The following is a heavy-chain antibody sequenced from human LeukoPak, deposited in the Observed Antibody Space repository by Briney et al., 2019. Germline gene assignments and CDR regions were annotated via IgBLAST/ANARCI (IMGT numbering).Heavy chain of an antibody. Sequence: GGSLRLSCAASGITLSPYWMHWVRQIPGKGLEWVSAISGSGGSTYYADSVKGRFTISRDNSKNTLYLQMNSLRAEDTAVYYCAKILGLDSGYEDVDYWGQGTLVTVSS. D-gene: IGHD5-12*01. CDR3: AKILGLDSGYEDVDY. CDR2: ISGSGGST. CDR1: GITLSPYW. V-gene: IGHV3-23*01. J-gene: IGHJ4*02.